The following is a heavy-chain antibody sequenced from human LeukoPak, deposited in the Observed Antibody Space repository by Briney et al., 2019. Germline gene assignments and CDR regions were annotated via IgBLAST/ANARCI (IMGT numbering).Heavy chain of an antibody. CDR2: FDPEDGET. D-gene: IGHD6-13*01. J-gene: IGHJ1*01. Sequence: ASVKVSCKVSRYTPTELSMHWVRQAPGKGLEWMGRFDPEDGETIYAQKFQGRVTMTEDTSTNTAYMELSSLRSEDTAVYYCATQQLVRFVLRFQHWGQGTLVTVSS. CDR1: RYTPTELS. CDR3: ATQQLVRFVLRFQH. V-gene: IGHV1-24*01.